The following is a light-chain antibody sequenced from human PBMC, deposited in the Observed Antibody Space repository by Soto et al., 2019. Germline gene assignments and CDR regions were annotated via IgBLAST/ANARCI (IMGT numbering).Light chain of an antibody. CDR3: QSYNDWPFS. CDR1: ESLSTY. Sequence: EIVMTQSPAALSVSPGERVTLSCRASESLSTYLAWYQHKPGQAPRLLIYGASTKATGIPARVSGSGSATDFTLTISSLQSEDFAVYYCQSYNDWPFSFGQGTKVEIK. V-gene: IGKV3-15*01. J-gene: IGKJ2*01. CDR2: GAS.